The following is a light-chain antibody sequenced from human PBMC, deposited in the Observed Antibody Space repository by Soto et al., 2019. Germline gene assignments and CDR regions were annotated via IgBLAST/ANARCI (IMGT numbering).Light chain of an antibody. V-gene: IGKV3-11*01. CDR2: DAS. CDR1: QSVSRY. Sequence: DIVLTQSPATLSLSPGERATLSCRASQSVSRYLAWYQQKPGQAPRLLIYDASNRATGIPARFSGSGSGTDFTLTISSLEPEDSAIYFCQQRSNWATCGGGTNVEIK. J-gene: IGKJ4*01. CDR3: QQRSNWAT.